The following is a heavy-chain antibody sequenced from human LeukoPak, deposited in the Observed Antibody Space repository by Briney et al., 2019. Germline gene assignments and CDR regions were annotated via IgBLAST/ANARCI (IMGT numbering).Heavy chain of an antibody. D-gene: IGHD5-12*01. CDR3: YFIDY. J-gene: IGHJ4*02. CDR2: IKPDGSDT. Sequence: PGGSLRLSCGASGFTFTTHWIHWVRQAPGKGLVWVSRIKPDGSDTNYADSVKGRFTISRDNAKNTVYLQMNSLYYCARGKYGGYFIDYWGQGTLVTVSS. V-gene: IGHV3-74*01. CDR1: GFTFTTHW.